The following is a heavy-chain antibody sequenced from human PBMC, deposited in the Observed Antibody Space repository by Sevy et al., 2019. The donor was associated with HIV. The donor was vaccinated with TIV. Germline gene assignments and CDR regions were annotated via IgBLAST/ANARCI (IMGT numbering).Heavy chain of an antibody. V-gene: IGHV4-34*01. CDR1: DGSFSGYY. D-gene: IGHD2-2*01. CDR3: ARSPPVVVVPGAPSWFDP. J-gene: IGHJ5*02. Sequence: SETLSLTCAIHDGSFSGYYWNWIRQLPGKGLEWIGEINESGITYYNPSLKRPVTISVDTSKKQFSLKLNTVTAADTAVYFGARSPPVVVVPGAPSWFDPWGQGTLVTVSS. CDR2: INESGIT.